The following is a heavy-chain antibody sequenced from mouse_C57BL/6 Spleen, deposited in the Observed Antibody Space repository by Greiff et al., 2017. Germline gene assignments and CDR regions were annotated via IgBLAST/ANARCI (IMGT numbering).Heavy chain of an antibody. V-gene: IGHV14-1*01. J-gene: IGHJ2*01. CDR1: GFNIKDYY. CDR2: IDPEDGDT. CDR3: TTCSNYYYFDY. D-gene: IGHD2-5*01. Sequence: VHVKQSGAELVRPGASVKLSCTASGFNIKDYYMHWVKQRPEQGLEWIGRIDPEDGDTEYAPKFQGKATMTADTSSNTAYLQRSSLTSEDTAVYYCTTCSNYYYFDYWGQGTTLTVSS.